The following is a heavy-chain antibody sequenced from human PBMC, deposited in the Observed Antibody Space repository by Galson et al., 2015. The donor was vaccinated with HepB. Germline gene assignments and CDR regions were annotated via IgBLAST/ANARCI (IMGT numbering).Heavy chain of an antibody. CDR2: LSISGSRT. CDR3: AKHDLYGDSSRGGSFDF. CDR1: GFTFTNYA. D-gene: IGHD4-17*01. Sequence: SLRLSCAASGFTFTNYAMNWVRQAPGKGLQWVSDLSISGSRTSYSDSVRGRFTISRDNSQNTIYLQMTNLRVDDTAMYYCAKHDLYGDSSRGGSFDFWGQGTLVTVSS. V-gene: IGHV3-23*01. J-gene: IGHJ4*02.